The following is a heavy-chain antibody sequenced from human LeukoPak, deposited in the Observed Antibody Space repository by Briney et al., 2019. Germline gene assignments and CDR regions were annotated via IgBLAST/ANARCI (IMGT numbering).Heavy chain of an antibody. Sequence: GGSLRLSCVGSGFTFSGNSMSWVRQAPGRGLEWVSHISASSTIIYYADSVKGRFTISRDNAKNTVFLEMNRLRAEDTAVYYCTTSRHGGSWYYNDYWGQGILVTVS. J-gene: IGHJ4*02. CDR3: TTSRHGGSWYYNDY. CDR1: GFTFSGNS. CDR2: ISASSTII. D-gene: IGHD6-13*01. V-gene: IGHV3-48*01.